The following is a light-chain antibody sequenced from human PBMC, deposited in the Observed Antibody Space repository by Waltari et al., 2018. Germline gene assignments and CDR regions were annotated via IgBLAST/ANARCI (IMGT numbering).Light chain of an antibody. J-gene: IGKJ5*01. V-gene: IGKV2-29*02. Sequence: DIVMTQTPLSLSVTPGQPASISCKSSQSLLHSDVKNYLYWYLQKPGQSPQVLIYEISRRISGVPDRFSGGGSGTDFTLKISRVEAEDVGVYYSMQGIHLPITFGQGTRLEIK. CDR2: EIS. CDR1: QSLLHSDVKNY. CDR3: MQGIHLPIT.